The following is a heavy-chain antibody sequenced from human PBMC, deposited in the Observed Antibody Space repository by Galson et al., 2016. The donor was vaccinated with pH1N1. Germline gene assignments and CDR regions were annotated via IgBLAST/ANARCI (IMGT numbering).Heavy chain of an antibody. CDR2: IIPIFGTS. J-gene: IGHJ2*01. CDR3: AREDYYDTDLSDWYFDL. V-gene: IGHV1-69*13. Sequence: SVKVSCKASGGTFNSNGLSWVRQAPGQGLEWMGGIIPIFGTSKYAQKFQGRVTITADESTTTAYMELSRLISEDTAVYYCAREDYYDTDLSDWYFDLWGRGTLVTVSS. CDR1: GGTFNSNG. D-gene: IGHD3-22*01.